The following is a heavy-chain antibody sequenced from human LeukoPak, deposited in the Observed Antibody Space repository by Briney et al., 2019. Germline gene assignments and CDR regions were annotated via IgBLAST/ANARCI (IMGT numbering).Heavy chain of an antibody. CDR3: TTDHYYGSGSSTRFDY. V-gene: IGHV3-15*01. CDR1: GFTFSNAW. J-gene: IGHJ4*02. D-gene: IGHD3-10*01. Sequence: GGSLRLSCAASGFTFSNAWMSWVRRAPGKGLEWVGRIKSKTDGGTTDYAAPVKGRFTISRDDSKNTLYLQMNSLKTEDTAVYYCTTDHYYGSGSSTRFDYWGQGTLVTVSS. CDR2: IKSKTDGGTT.